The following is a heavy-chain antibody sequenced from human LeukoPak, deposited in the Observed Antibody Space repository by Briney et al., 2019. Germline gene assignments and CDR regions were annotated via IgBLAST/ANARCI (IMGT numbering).Heavy chain of an antibody. D-gene: IGHD3-10*01. CDR2: INPSGGST. Sequence: ASVKVSCKASGYTFTSYYMHWVRQAPGQGLEWMGIINPSGGSTSYTQKFQGRVTMTRDTSTSTVYMELSSLSSEDTAVYYCARRAQGVLDYWGQGTLVTVSS. J-gene: IGHJ4*02. V-gene: IGHV1-46*01. CDR1: GYTFTSYY. CDR3: ARRAQGVLDY.